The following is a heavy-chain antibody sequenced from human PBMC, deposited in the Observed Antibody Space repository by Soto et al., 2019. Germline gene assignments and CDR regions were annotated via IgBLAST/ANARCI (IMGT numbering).Heavy chain of an antibody. J-gene: IGHJ4*02. CDR3: AKDGNAIGVMYYFDF. D-gene: IGHD2-21*01. V-gene: IGHV3-30*18. CDR1: GFTFSSHG. Sequence: PVGSLRLSCAASGFTFSSHGMHWVRQAPGKGLEWVAVIGHEGSKANYADSVKGRFTVSRDNSKNTLYLQMNSLRAEDTGVYYCAKDGNAIGVMYYFDFCGLRTLVTVSS. CDR2: IGHEGSKA.